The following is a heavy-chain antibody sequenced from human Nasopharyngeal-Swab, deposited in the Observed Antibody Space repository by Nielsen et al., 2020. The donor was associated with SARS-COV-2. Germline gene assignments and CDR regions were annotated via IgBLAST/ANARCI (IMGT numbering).Heavy chain of an antibody. CDR3: ARDAPAHYGAFY. CDR1: GFTFSSFG. CDR2: IAPDASNE. J-gene: IGHJ4*02. D-gene: IGHD4-17*01. Sequence: GESLKISCAASGFTFSSFGMHWVRQAPGKGLEWVASIAPDASNEYYGDSVKGRFSISRDSSKNTLYLQMDSLRGEDTAVYYCARDAPAHYGAFYWGRGTLVTVSS. V-gene: IGHV3-30*03.